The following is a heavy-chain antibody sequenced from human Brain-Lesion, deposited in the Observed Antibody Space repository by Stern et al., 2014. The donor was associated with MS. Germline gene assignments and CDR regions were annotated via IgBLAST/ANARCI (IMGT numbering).Heavy chain of an antibody. Sequence: VQLVQSGAEVKKPGASVKVSCKTSGYIFTAYYIHLVRQPPGQGLEWMAWITPYNGGNKYAQQFPGRVTHIRDTSLSTAYVDMNSLTSDDTAVYYCARDQRGITIFGVVTDYYYLGMDVWGQGTTVTVSS. V-gene: IGHV1-2*02. CDR2: ITPYNGGN. CDR3: ARDQRGITIFGVVTDYYYLGMDV. J-gene: IGHJ6*02. D-gene: IGHD3-3*01. CDR1: GYIFTAYY.